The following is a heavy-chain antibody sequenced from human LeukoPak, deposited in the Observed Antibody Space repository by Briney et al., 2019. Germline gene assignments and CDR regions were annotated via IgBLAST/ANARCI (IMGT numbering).Heavy chain of an antibody. J-gene: IGHJ3*02. Sequence: EASVKVSCKASGYTFTSYGISWVRQAPGQGLEWMGWISAYNGNTNYAQKLQGRVTMTTDTSTSTAYMELRSLRSDDTAVYYCARVVGASPTDAFDIWGQGTMVTVSS. CDR1: GYTFTSYG. D-gene: IGHD1-26*01. CDR2: ISAYNGNT. CDR3: ARVVGASPTDAFDI. V-gene: IGHV1-18*01.